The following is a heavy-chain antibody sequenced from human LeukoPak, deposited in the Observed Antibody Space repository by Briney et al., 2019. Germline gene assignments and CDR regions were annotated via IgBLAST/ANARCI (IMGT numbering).Heavy chain of an antibody. Sequence: ASVKVSCKVSGYTLTELSMHWVREAPGKGLEWRVGFDPEDGETIYAQKFQGRVTMTEDTSTDTAYMELSSLRSEDTAVYYCATGRIAAAPGNWFDPWGQGTLVTVSS. CDR2: FDPEDGET. J-gene: IGHJ5*02. V-gene: IGHV1-24*01. CDR1: GYTLTELS. CDR3: ATGRIAAAPGNWFDP. D-gene: IGHD6-13*01.